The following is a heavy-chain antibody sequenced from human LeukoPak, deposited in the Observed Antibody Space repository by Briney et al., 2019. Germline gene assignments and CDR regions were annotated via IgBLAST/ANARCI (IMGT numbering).Heavy chain of an antibody. Sequence: GGSLRLSCAASGFTFSSYAMSWVRPAPGKGLEWVSAISGSGGSTYYADSVKGRFTISRDNSKNTLYLQMNSLRAEDTAVYYCAKEEQLWLTGTALRWGQGTLVTVSS. CDR1: GFTFSSYA. CDR2: ISGSGGST. V-gene: IGHV3-23*01. CDR3: AKEEQLWLTGTALR. D-gene: IGHD5-18*01. J-gene: IGHJ4*02.